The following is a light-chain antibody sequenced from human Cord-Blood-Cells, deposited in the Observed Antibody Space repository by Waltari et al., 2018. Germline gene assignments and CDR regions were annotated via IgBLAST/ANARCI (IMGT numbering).Light chain of an antibody. CDR3: QQYGSSPWT. CDR2: GAS. Sequence: VLKQSRATLSMCPCGRDTLPCRASQSVSSSYLAWYQQKPGQAPRLLIYGASSRATGIPDRFSGSGSGTDFTLTISRLEPEDFAVYYCQQYGSSPWTFGQGTKVEIK. CDR1: QSVSSSY. J-gene: IGKJ1*01. V-gene: IGKV3-20*01.